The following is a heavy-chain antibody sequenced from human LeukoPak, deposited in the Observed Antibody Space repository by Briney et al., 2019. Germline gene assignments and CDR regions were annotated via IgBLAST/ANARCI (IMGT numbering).Heavy chain of an antibody. CDR3: ARVAVAGPGWFDP. CDR1: GFTFSSYS. D-gene: IGHD6-19*01. CDR2: ISSSSSYI. V-gene: IGHV3-21*01. Sequence: PGGSLRLSCAASGFTFSSYSMNWVRQAPGKGLEWVSSISSSSSYIYYADSVKGRFTISRDNAKNSLYLQMNSLRAEDTAVYYCARVAVAGPGWFDPWGQGTLVTVSS. J-gene: IGHJ5*02.